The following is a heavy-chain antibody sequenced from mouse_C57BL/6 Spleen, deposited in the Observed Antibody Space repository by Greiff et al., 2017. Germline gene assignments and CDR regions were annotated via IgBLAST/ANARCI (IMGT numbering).Heavy chain of an antibody. V-gene: IGHV14-4*01. CDR1: GFNIKDDY. D-gene: IGHD2-3*01. J-gene: IGHJ2*01. CDR2: VDPENGDT. CDR3: TRWGSYYFDY. Sequence: VQLQQSGAELVRPGASVKLSCTASGFNIKDDYMHWVKQRPEQGLEWIGWVDPENGDTEYASKFQGKATITAATSSNTAYLQLSSLTSEDTAVYYCTRWGSYYFDYWGQGTTLTVSS.